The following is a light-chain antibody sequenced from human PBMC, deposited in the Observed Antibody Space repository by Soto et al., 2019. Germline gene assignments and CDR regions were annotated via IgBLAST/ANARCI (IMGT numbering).Light chain of an antibody. J-gene: IGLJ2*01. CDR3: QTWGTGTVV. CDR1: SGYSSYA. Sequence: QPVLTQSPSASASLGASVKLTCIQSSGYSSYAIAWHQQQPEKGPRYLMRVNSDGRHIKGDGIPDRFSGSSSGAERYLTISSLQSEDEADYYCQTWGTGTVVFGGGTKLTVL. V-gene: IGLV4-69*01. CDR2: VNSDGRH.